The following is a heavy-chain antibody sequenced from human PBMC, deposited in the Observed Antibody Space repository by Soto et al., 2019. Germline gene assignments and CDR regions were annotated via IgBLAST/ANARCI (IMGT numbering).Heavy chain of an antibody. Sequence: GGSLRLSCAASGFTFSSYWMHWVRQAPGKGLVWVSRINSDGSSTSYADSVKGRFTISRDNAKNTLYLQMNSLRAEDTAVYYCSSARRGGSWYLDTEKALDYWGQGTLVTVSS. J-gene: IGHJ4*02. D-gene: IGHD6-13*01. CDR2: INSDGSST. CDR3: SSARRGGSWYLDTEKALDY. CDR1: GFTFSSYW. V-gene: IGHV3-74*01.